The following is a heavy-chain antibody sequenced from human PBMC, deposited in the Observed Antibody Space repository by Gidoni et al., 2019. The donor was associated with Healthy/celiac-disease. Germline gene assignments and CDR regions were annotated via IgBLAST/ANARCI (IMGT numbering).Heavy chain of an antibody. CDR2: ISGSGGST. D-gene: IGHD3-3*01. J-gene: IGHJ4*02. Sequence: EVQLLESGGGLVQPGGSLRLSCAASGFTFSSYAMSWVRQAPGKGLEWVSAISGSGGSTYYADSVKGRFTISRDNSKNTLYLQMNSLRAEDTAVYYCAKDPQDADFWSGYYTGYFDYWGQGTLVTVSS. V-gene: IGHV3-23*01. CDR3: AKDPQDADFWSGYYTGYFDY. CDR1: GFTFSSYA.